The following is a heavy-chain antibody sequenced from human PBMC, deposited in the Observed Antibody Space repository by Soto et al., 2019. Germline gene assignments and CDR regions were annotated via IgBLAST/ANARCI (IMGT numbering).Heavy chain of an antibody. CDR3: SRDGHQMAPYARDV. CDR1: GFTFGNNA. Sequence: QVQLVESGGNMVQPGRSLRLSCAASGFTFGNNAMHWVRHAAGKGLEWVAQIWFDGNNKYYTDSVKGRFTICRDNLKNTVHLPMHSLTADNTSAYYCSRDGHQMAPYARDVWGQGTTVIVSS. J-gene: IGHJ6*02. V-gene: IGHV3-33*01. D-gene: IGHD2-8*01. CDR2: IWFDGNNK.